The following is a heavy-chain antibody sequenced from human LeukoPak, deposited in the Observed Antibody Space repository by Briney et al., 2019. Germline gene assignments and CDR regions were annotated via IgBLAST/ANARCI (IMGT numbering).Heavy chain of an antibody. V-gene: IGHV3-30-3*01. D-gene: IGHD6-6*01. J-gene: IGHJ4*02. CDR2: ISYDGSNK. CDR3: ASGSSSSPHYFDY. CDR1: GFTFSSYA. Sequence: GGSLRLSCAASGFTFSSYAMHWVRQAPGKGLEWVAVISYDGSNKYYADSAKGRFTISRDNSKNTLYLQMNSLRAEDTAVYYCASGSSSSPHYFDYWGQGTLVTVSS.